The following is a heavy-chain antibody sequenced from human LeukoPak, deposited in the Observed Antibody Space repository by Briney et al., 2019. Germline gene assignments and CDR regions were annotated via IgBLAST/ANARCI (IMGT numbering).Heavy chain of an antibody. CDR3: ARRRRYSSSSGAFDI. CDR1: GFTFSSYW. Sequence: GGSLRLSCAASGFTFSSYWMTWVRQAPGKGLEWVANIKQDGSEKYYVDSVKGRFTISRDNAKNSLYLQMNSLRAEDTAVYYYARRRRYSSSSGAFDIWGQGTMVTVSS. CDR2: IKQDGSEK. J-gene: IGHJ3*02. D-gene: IGHD6-6*01. V-gene: IGHV3-7*03.